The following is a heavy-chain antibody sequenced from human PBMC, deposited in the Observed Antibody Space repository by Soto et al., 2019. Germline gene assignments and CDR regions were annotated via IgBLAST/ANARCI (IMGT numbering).Heavy chain of an antibody. J-gene: IGHJ4*02. CDR3: AHAYGGRSLY. CDR2: IYWDDSK. Sequence: QITLKESGPTLVKPTQTLTLTCTFSGFSLTTDRVGVGWIRQPPGEALEWLAVIYWDDSKTYRPSLESRLTISKDPSKNQVALTMTNMASLDTATYYCAHAYGGRSLYWGQGSLVSVSS. CDR1: GFSLTTDRVG. D-gene: IGHD1-26*01. V-gene: IGHV2-5*02.